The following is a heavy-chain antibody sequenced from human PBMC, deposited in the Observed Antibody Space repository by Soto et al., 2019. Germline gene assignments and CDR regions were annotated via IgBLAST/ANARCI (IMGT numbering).Heavy chain of an antibody. V-gene: IGHV3-15*01. J-gene: IGHJ4*02. CDR2: IKSKTDGGTT. Sequence: GGSLRLSCAASGFTFSNAWMSWVRQAPGKGLEWVGRIKSKTDGGTTDYAAPVKGRFTISRDDSKNTLYLQMNSLKTEDTAVYYCTTSPLGYYDILTGYFDFDYWGKGT. CDR3: TTSPLGYYDILTGYFDFDY. D-gene: IGHD3-9*01. CDR1: GFTFSNAW.